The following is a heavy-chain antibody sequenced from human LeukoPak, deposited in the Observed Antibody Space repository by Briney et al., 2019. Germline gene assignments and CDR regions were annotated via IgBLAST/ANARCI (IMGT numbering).Heavy chain of an antibody. CDR1: GGSISSYY. Sequence: SETLSLTCTVSGGSISSYYWSWIRQPPGKGLEWIGYIYYSGSTNYNPSLKSRVTISVDTSKNQFSLKLGSVTAADTAVYYCARGYSGFHAFDIWGQGTMVTVSS. CDR3: ARGYSGFHAFDI. CDR2: IYYSGST. V-gene: IGHV4-59*12. J-gene: IGHJ3*02. D-gene: IGHD5-12*01.